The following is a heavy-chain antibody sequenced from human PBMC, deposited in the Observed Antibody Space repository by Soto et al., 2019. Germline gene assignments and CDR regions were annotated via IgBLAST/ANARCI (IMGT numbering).Heavy chain of an antibody. J-gene: IGHJ6*03. CDR2: INPSGGTT. CDR1: GYTLTSHY. D-gene: IGHD2-2*01. CDR3: VRDVVVPAAGYLDV. Sequence: ASVKVSCKASGYTLTSHYMHWVRQAPGQGLEWMGIINPSGGTTRYAQKFQGRVTMTRDTSTSTVYMEVSSLRSEDSAVYYSVRDVVVPAAGYLDVWGKGTPVTVSS. V-gene: IGHV1-46*01.